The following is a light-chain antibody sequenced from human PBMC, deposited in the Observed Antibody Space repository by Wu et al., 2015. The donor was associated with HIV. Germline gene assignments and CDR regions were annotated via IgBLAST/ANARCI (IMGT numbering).Light chain of an antibody. CDR1: QSVRSN. CDR2: GAS. J-gene: IGKJ3*01. V-gene: IGKV3-15*01. Sequence: EIGLTQSPDTLSVSPGERVTLSCRASQSVRSNVAWYQQKPGQAPRLLIFGASSRAAGVPARFSGGGSGTDFTLTISNVQSEDLALYYCQQYDHWPPFTFGAGTKLNIK. CDR3: QQYDHWPPFT.